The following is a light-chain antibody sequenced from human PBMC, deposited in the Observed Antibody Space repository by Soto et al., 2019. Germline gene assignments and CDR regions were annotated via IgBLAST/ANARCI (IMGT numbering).Light chain of an antibody. CDR2: GAS. Sequence: ELVMTQSPATLSVSPGERATLSCRASQSVSSNLAWYQQKPGQAPRLLIYGASTRATGIPARFSGSGSGTEFTLTISSLQSEDVAVYYCQLYRTFGQGTKVEIK. J-gene: IGKJ1*01. CDR3: QLYRT. CDR1: QSVSSN. V-gene: IGKV3-15*01.